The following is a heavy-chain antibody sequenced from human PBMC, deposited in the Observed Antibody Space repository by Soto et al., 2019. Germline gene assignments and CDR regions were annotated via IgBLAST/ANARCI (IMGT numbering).Heavy chain of an antibody. J-gene: IGHJ4*02. V-gene: IGHV2-5*02. CDR1: GFSLSTSGVG. D-gene: IGHD1-20*01. CDR2: IYWDDDK. Sequence: QITLKESGPTLVKPTQTLTLTCTFSGFSLSTSGVGVGWIRQPPGKALEWLALIYWDDDKRYSPSLKSRLTIPKDNSKDQVVLTMTNMDPVDTATYYCAHSTNWNYVDYWGQGTLVTVSS. CDR3: AHSTNWNYVDY.